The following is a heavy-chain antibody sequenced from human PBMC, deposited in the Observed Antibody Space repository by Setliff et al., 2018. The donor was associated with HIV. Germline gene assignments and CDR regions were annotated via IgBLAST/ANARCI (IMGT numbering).Heavy chain of an antibody. V-gene: IGHV3-72*01. CDR2: IGNEVNSYTT. CDR1: GFTFRDHY. Sequence: GGSLRLSCAASGFTFRDHYMDWVRQAPGKGLEWVGRIGNEVNSYTTEYAASVKGRFTISRDESQTSLYLQMNSLKIEDTGVYYCARAGFLGAFDFWGQGTVVTVSS. J-gene: IGHJ3*01. CDR3: ARAGFLGAFDF. D-gene: IGHD3-3*01.